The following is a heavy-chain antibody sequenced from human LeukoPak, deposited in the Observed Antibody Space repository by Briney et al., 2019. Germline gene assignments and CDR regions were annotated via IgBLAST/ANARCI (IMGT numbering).Heavy chain of an antibody. V-gene: IGHV3-33*01. Sequence: GGSLRLSCAASGFTFSSYGMHWVRQAPGKGPEWVAVIWYDGSNKYYADSVKGRFTISRDNSKNTLYLQMNSLRAEDTAVYYCARDSTGAYGDYSTRGDYWGQGTLVTVSS. CDR2: IWYDGSNK. CDR3: ARDSTGAYGDYSTRGDY. D-gene: IGHD4-17*01. CDR1: GFTFSSYG. J-gene: IGHJ4*02.